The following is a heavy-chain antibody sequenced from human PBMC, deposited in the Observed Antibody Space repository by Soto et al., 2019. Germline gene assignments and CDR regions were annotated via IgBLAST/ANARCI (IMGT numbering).Heavy chain of an antibody. CDR2: ISAHNGNT. CDR1: GYAFTTYG. J-gene: IGHJ4*01. D-gene: IGHD1-1*01. CDR3: ARGRYGDY. Sequence: QVHLVQSGAEVKKPGASVKVSCKGSGYAFTTYGITWVRQAPGQGLEWMGWISAHNGNTNYAQKLQGRVTVTRDTSTSTAYMEMRSLRSDDTAVYYCARGRYGDYWGHGALVTVS. V-gene: IGHV1-18*01.